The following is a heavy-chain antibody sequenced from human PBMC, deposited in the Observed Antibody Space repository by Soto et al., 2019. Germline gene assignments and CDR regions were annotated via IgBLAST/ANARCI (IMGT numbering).Heavy chain of an antibody. CDR2: ISYDGNNK. D-gene: IGHD4-17*01. CDR3: ARGPSYSDSYFDH. J-gene: IGHJ4*02. CDR1: EFTFSNYA. Sequence: QVQLVESGGGAVQPGGSRRLSCAASEFTFSNYAMHWVRHAPGKGLQWLAVISYDGNNKYYADSVEGRFTISRDNSKNTVYLQMNSLRLEDTAVYYCARGPSYSDSYFDHCGQGTLVTVSS. V-gene: IGHV3-30*03.